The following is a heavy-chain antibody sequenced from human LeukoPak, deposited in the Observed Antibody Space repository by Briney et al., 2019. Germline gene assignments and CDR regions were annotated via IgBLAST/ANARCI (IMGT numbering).Heavy chain of an antibody. CDR2: INPNSGGT. V-gene: IGHV1-2*02. Sequence: ASVKVSCKASGYTFTGYYMHWVRQAPGQGLEWMGWINPNSGGTNYAQKFQGRVTMTRDMSISTAYMELSRLRSDDTAVYYCARGRDYDILTGYYSSAIDYWGQGTLVTVSS. CDR3: ARGRDYDILTGYYSSAIDY. D-gene: IGHD3-9*01. J-gene: IGHJ4*02. CDR1: GYTFTGYY.